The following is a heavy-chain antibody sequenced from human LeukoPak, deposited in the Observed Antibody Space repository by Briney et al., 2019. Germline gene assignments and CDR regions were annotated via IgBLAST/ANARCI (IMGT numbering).Heavy chain of an antibody. CDR3: AREDYDFWSATQGAYNWFDP. CDR1: GYTFTSYA. Sequence: GASVKVSCKASGYTFTSYAMHWVRQAPGQRLEWMGWINAGNGNTKYSQEFQGRVTITRDTSASTAYMELSSLRSEDMAVYYCAREDYDFWSATQGAYNWFDPWGQGTLVTVSS. J-gene: IGHJ5*02. V-gene: IGHV1-3*03. D-gene: IGHD3-3*01. CDR2: INAGNGNT.